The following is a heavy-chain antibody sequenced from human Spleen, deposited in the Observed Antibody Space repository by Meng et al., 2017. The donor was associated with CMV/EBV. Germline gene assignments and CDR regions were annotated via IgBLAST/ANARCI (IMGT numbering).Heavy chain of an antibody. V-gene: IGHV3-23*01. D-gene: IGHD2-2*01. CDR2: ISGSGGST. J-gene: IGHJ5*02. CDR1: GVTFSTYA. Sequence: SGVTFSTYAMSWVRQAPEKGLEWVSTISGSGGSTYYADSVKGRFTSSRDNSKNTLYLQMNSLRAEDSAVYSCAKVIVAVPAAWYWFDPWGQGTLVTVSS. CDR3: AKVIVAVPAAWYWFDP.